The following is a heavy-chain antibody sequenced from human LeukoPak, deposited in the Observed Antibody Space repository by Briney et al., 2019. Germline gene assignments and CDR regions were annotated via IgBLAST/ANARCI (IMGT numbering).Heavy chain of an antibody. CDR2: NSGST. J-gene: IGHJ4*02. D-gene: IGHD3-10*01. V-gene: IGHV4-39*01. Sequence: SETLSLTCTVSGGSISGSSYYWGWIRQPPGKGLEWIGSNSGSTYYNPSLKSRVTISVDTSKNQFSLKLNSVTATDTAVYYCARHYGPWGQGTLVTVSS. CDR3: ARHYGP. CDR1: GGSISGSSYY.